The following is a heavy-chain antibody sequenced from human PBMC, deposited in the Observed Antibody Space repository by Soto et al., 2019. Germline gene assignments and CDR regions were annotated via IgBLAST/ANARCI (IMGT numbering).Heavy chain of an antibody. CDR2: INHSGST. Sequence: PXETLSLTCSVYGASFRGYYWSWIRQPPGKGLEWIGEINHSGSTNYNPSLKSRVTISVDTSKNQFSLKLSSVTTADTAVYYCARNRKWVLVWGPRNPDYYYYGMDVWGQGTKVTVYS. J-gene: IGHJ6*02. D-gene: IGHD1-20*01. CDR3: ARNRKWVLVWGPRNPDYYYYGMDV. V-gene: IGHV4-34*01. CDR1: GASFRGYY.